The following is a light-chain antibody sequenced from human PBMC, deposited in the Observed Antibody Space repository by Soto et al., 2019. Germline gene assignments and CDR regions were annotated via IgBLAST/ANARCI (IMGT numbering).Light chain of an antibody. Sequence: IVLTQSPGTLSLSPGERATLSCRASQSVRSNYLAWYQQQPGQAPRLLIFGTSSRATGIPDRFSGTGSGTDFTLTISSLEPEDSAVYFCHQYGYGVDTFGQGTNLEIK. J-gene: IGKJ2*01. V-gene: IGKV3-20*01. CDR1: QSVRSNY. CDR2: GTS. CDR3: HQYGYGVDT.